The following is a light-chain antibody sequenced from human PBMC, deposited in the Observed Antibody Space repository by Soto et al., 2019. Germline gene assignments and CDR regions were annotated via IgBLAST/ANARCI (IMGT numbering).Light chain of an antibody. CDR1: QSIGTY. Sequence: GARVTSTCWATQSIGTYLNWYQQRPGKAPKLLISAASSLQSGVPARFSGSGSGTHFTLTISSLQPEDCATYSCQQSDSNPTFGQGTKVDIK. J-gene: IGKJ1*01. CDR2: AAS. V-gene: IGKV1-39*01. CDR3: QQSDSNPT.